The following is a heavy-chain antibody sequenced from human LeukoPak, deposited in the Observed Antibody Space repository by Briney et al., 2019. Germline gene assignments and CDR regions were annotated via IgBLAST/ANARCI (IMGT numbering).Heavy chain of an antibody. CDR3: AKEFFAGGNY. CDR1: GVTFSSYA. CDR2: ISPGTGST. V-gene: IGHV3-23*01. D-gene: IGHD3-16*01. Sequence: GGSLRLSCAASGVTFSSYALNWVRQGPGKGLQWVSAISPGTGSTYYADSVKGRFTISRDNSKNTLFLQMHSLRAEDTAVYYCAKEFFAGGNYWGQGTLVTVSS. J-gene: IGHJ4*02.